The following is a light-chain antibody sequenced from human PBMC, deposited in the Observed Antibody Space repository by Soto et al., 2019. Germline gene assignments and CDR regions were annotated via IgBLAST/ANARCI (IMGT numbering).Light chain of an antibody. V-gene: IGKV1-5*03. CDR2: RAS. J-gene: IGKJ3*01. CDR3: QQYNSYFFT. CDR1: QSINSW. Sequence: DIQMTQSPSTLSASVGDRVNITCRASQSINSWLAWYQQKPGKAPKLLIYRASDLQTGVPSRFSGSGSGTEFTLTISSLQTDDFATYCCQQYNSYFFTFGPGTKVDVK.